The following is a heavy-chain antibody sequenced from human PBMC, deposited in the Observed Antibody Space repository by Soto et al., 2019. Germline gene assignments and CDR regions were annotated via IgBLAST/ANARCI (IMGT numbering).Heavy chain of an antibody. CDR1: GFTFRSYG. D-gene: IGHD2-2*01. CDR2: ISYDGSNK. Sequence: GGSLRLSCAASGFTFRSYGMHWVRQAPGKGLEWGAVISYDGSNKYYADSVKVRFTISRDNSKNTLYLQADSVRAGDRAMYYGAKDRSSSCRRTSCYSWWFDPWGQGTLVTVSS. J-gene: IGHJ5*02. V-gene: IGHV3-30*18. CDR3: AKDRSSSCRRTSCYSWWFDP.